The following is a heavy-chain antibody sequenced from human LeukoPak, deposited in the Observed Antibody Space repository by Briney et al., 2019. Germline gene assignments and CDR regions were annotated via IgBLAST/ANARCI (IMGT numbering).Heavy chain of an antibody. Sequence: GGSLRLSCAASGFTFSSYEMNWVRQAPGKGLEWVSYISSSGSTIYYADSVKGRFAISRDNAKNSLYLQMNSLRAEDTAVYYCARESFAQGIAGNWGQGTLVTVSS. CDR3: ARESFAQGIAGN. V-gene: IGHV3-48*03. J-gene: IGHJ4*02. CDR1: GFTFSSYE. D-gene: IGHD6-13*01. CDR2: ISSSGSTI.